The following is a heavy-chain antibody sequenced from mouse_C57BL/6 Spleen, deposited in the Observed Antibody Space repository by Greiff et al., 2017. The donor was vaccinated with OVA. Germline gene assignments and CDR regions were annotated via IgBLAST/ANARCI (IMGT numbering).Heavy chain of an antibody. CDR2: IYPGDGDT. CDR3: GSHPIFYAMGY. D-gene: IGHD1-1*01. J-gene: IGHJ4*01. CDR1: GYAFSSSW. Sequence: QVQLQQSGPELVKPGASVKISCKASGYAFSSSWMNWVKQRPGKGLEWIGRIYPGDGDTNYNGKFKGKATLTAAKSSSTAYLQLSSLTSEDSAVYYCGSHPIFYAMGYWGQGTSVTVAS. V-gene: IGHV1-82*01.